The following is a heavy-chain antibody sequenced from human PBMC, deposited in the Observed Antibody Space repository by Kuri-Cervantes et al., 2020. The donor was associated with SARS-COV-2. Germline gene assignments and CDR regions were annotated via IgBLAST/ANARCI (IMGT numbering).Heavy chain of an antibody. J-gene: IGHJ2*01. V-gene: IGHV3-48*01. Sequence: GGSLRLSCAASGFTFSSYSMNWVRQAPGKGLEWVSSISSSSSTIYYADSVKGRFTISRDNAKNSLYLQMSSLRAEATAVYYCARLTTVTPPSSYWYFDLWGRGTLVTVSS. CDR2: ISSSSSTI. D-gene: IGHD4-17*01. CDR1: GFTFSSYS. CDR3: ARLTTVTPPSSYWYFDL.